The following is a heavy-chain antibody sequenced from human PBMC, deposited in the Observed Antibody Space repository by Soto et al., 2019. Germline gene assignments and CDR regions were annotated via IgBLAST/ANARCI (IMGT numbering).Heavy chain of an antibody. D-gene: IGHD2-2*01. J-gene: IGHJ2*01. CDR1: GFTFINYA. V-gene: IGHV3-23*01. Sequence: ESGGGFVQPGGSLRLSCAGSGFTFINYAMNWVRQAPGKGLEWVSSISGGGDAAFFPDSGRGRFTISRDNSKSTVTLQMNSLGVDDTAVYYCARKILGSTSRPNYWYFDLWGRGTLVTVSS. CDR3: ARKILGSTSRPNYWYFDL. CDR2: ISGGGDAA.